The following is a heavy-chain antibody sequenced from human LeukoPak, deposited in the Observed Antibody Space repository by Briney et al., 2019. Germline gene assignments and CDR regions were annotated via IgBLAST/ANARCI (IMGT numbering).Heavy chain of an antibody. Sequence: PGGSLTLSCTASRFTFSNYAMNWVRQAPGKGLESVSGSTSGHSTFSADSVEGRFTISRDNSKNTVYMQMNSLRAEDTAVYYCAKDYPECTGTTCSGEAFFDYWGQGPLVSVSS. CDR1: RFTFSNYA. D-gene: IGHD2-2*01. CDR3: AKDYPECTGTTCSGEAFFDY. V-gene: IGHV3-23*01. CDR2: STSGHST. J-gene: IGHJ4*02.